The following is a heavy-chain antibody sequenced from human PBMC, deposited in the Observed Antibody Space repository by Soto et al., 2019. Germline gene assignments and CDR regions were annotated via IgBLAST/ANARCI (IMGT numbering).Heavy chain of an antibody. CDR1: GYTFTSYY. CDR3: ARDPSYYGMDV. CDR2: INAGNGNT. J-gene: IGHJ6*02. V-gene: IGHV1-3*01. Sequence: ASVKVSCKASGYTFTSYYVHWVRQAPGQGLEWMGWINAGNGNTKYSQKFQGRVTITRDTSASTAYMELSSLRSEDTAVYYCARDPSYYGMDVRGQRTTVTVSS.